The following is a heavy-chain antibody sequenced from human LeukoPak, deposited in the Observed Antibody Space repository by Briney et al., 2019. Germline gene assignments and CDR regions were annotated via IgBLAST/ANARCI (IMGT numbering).Heavy chain of an antibody. CDR3: AKVRGSAELLVGGDFDY. Sequence: GGSLRLSCAASGFTFSSYAMSWVRQAPGKGLEWVSAISGSGSNTYDADSVRGRFTISRDNSKNTLYLQMNSLRAEDTAVYYCAKVRGSAELLVGGDFDYWGQGTLVTVSS. V-gene: IGHV3-23*01. CDR2: ISGSGSNT. J-gene: IGHJ4*02. CDR1: GFTFSSYA. D-gene: IGHD2-15*01.